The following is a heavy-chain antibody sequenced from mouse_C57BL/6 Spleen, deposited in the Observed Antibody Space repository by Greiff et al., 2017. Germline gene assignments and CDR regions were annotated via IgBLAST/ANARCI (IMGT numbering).Heavy chain of an antibody. D-gene: IGHD2-2*01. Sequence: EVKLVESGPGLVKPSQSLSLTCSVTGYSITSGYYWNWIRQLPGNKLEWMGYISYDGSNNYNPSLKNRISITRDTSKNQFFLKLNSVTTEDTATYYCARSGYDGGDAMDYWGQGTSVTVSS. CDR2: ISYDGSN. CDR1: GYSITSGYY. J-gene: IGHJ4*01. V-gene: IGHV3-6*01. CDR3: ARSGYDGGDAMDY.